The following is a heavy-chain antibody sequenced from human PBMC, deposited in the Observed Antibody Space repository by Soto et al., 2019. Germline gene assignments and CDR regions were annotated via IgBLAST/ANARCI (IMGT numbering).Heavy chain of an antibody. Sequence: SETLSLTCTVSGGSISSGGYYWSWIRQHPGKGLEWIGYIYYSGSTYYNPSLKSRVTISVDTSKNQFSLKLSSVTAADTAVYYCARGSGYDYQIYYYFDYWGQGTLVTVSS. CDR1: GGSISSGGYY. D-gene: IGHD5-12*01. CDR3: ARGSGYDYQIYYYFDY. CDR2: IYYSGST. V-gene: IGHV4-31*03. J-gene: IGHJ4*02.